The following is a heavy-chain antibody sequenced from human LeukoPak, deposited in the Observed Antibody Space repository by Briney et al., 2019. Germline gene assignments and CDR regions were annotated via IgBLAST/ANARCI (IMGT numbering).Heavy chain of an antibody. J-gene: IGHJ4*02. D-gene: IGHD1-7*01. CDR1: GFTLSDYW. V-gene: IGHV3-74*01. CDR3: LRDGGGTTPYDC. Sequence: GGSLRLSCAASGFTLSDYWMNWVRQAPGKGPVWVSHISPDGRNIAYADSVKGRFTISRDSAKNTLYLQMNSLRVGDTAVYYSLRDGGGTTPYDCWGRGTLVIVSS. CDR2: ISPDGRNI.